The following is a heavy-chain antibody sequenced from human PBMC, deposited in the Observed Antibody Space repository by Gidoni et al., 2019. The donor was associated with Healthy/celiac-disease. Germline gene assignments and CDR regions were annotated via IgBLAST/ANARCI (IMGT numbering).Heavy chain of an antibody. CDR2: ISGSGGST. Sequence: EVQLLDSGGGLVQPVGSLRLSSAASGFPFSLSAMRWVRQAPGKGLEWVSAISGSGGSTYDADSVKGRFTISRDNSKNTLYLQMNSLRAEDTAVYYCAKEGPNEYGEVTRWYFDLWGRGTLVTVSS. J-gene: IGHJ2*01. CDR1: GFPFSLSA. CDR3: AKEGPNEYGEVTRWYFDL. D-gene: IGHD4-17*01. V-gene: IGHV3-23*01.